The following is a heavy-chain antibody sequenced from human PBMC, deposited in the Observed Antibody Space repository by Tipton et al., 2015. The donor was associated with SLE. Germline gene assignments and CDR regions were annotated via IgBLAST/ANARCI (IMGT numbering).Heavy chain of an antibody. CDR3: ARALLDEVPGPSGMDV. CDR1: GFTFTKYD. J-gene: IGHJ6*02. Sequence: SLRLSCVASGFTFTKYDMHWARDAGKGLEWVSAIGTTDDTYYADPVKGRFTIPRDDGKNSLYLQMISLRAGDTAVYYCARALLDEVPGPSGMDVWGQGTTVIVSS. V-gene: IGHV3-13*01. CDR2: IGTTDDT. D-gene: IGHD2-15*01.